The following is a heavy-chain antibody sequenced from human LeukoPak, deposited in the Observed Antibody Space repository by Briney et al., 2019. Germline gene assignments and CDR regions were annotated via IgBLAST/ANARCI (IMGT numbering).Heavy chain of an antibody. CDR1: GFTFSSYG. CDR3: AKDGLISSGWSFYYYYYMDV. Sequence: PGGTLRLSCAASGFTFSSYGMSWVRQAPGKGLEWVSAISGSGGSTYYADSVKGRFTISRGNSKNTLYLQMNSLRAEDTAVYYCAKDGLISSGWSFYYYYYMDVWGKGTTVTVSS. D-gene: IGHD6-19*01. CDR2: ISGSGGST. J-gene: IGHJ6*03. V-gene: IGHV3-23*01.